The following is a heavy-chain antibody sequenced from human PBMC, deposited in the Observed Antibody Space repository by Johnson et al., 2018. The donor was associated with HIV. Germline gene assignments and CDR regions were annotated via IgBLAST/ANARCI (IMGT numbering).Heavy chain of an antibody. D-gene: IGHD2-2*01. CDR1: GFTFSSYG. Sequence: QVQLVESGGGVVQPGRSLRLSCAASGFTFSSYGMHWVRQAPGKVLEWVTFIRYDGNDQYYADSVKGRFTISRDNSKNTLYLQMNSLRGEDTAVYYCATERMVVPANAFDIWGQGTMVTVSS. CDR2: IRYDGNDQ. CDR3: ATERMVVPANAFDI. V-gene: IGHV3-30*02. J-gene: IGHJ3*02.